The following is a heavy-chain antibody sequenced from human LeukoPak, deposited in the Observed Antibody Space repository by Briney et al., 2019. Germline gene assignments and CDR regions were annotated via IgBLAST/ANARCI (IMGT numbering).Heavy chain of an antibody. CDR2: IGDSGSGG. CDR3: SRIKYGGNSGYHFDY. J-gene: IGHJ4*02. Sequence: GGSLRLSCSDSGFNFNYFAMSWIRQAPGKRLEWVSTIGDSGSGGSYADSVRGRFTISRDNSKNIVYLQMHSLRVDDSAVYYCSRIKYGGNSGYHFDYWGQGTLVTVSS. D-gene: IGHD4-23*01. V-gene: IGHV3-23*01. CDR1: GFNFNYFA.